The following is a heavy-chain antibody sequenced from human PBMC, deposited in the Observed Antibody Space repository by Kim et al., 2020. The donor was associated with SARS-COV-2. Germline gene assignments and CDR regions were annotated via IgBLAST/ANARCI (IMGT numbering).Heavy chain of an antibody. CDR1: GGSFSGYY. J-gene: IGHJ4*02. CDR2: INHSGST. V-gene: IGHV4-34*01. Sequence: SETLSLTCAVYGGSFSGYYWSWIRQPPGKGLEWIGEINHSGSTNYNPSLKSRVTISVDTSKNQFSLKLSSVTAADTAVYYCARSESIAYGVGYWGQGTLV. D-gene: IGHD6-6*01. CDR3: ARSESIAYGVGY.